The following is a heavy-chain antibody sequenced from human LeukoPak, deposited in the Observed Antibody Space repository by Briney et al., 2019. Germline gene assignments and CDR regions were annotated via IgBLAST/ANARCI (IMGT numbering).Heavy chain of an antibody. Sequence: GGSLRLSCAASGFTFSSYSMNWVRQAPGKGLEWVSSISSSSSYIYYADSVKGRFTISRDNAKNSLYLQMNSLRAEDTAVYYCASPLLLAAAGPSLGYWGQGTPLTVSS. CDR3: ASPLLLAAAGPSLGY. CDR2: ISSSSSYI. V-gene: IGHV3-21*01. CDR1: GFTFSSYS. J-gene: IGHJ4*02. D-gene: IGHD6-13*01.